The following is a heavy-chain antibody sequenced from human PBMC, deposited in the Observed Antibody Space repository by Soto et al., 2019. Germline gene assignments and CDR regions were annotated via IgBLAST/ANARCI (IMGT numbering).Heavy chain of an antibody. CDR2: IYYSGST. D-gene: IGHD3-10*01. Sequence: SETLSLTCTFSGGSISSYYLSLIRQPPGKGLEWIGYIYYSGSTKYNPSLKSRVTIAEDTSKNQFSLKLSSVTASHPAVDYARRVWGGAFDIWGQGKMVT. V-gene: IGHV4-59*03. CDR3: RRVWGGAFDI. CDR1: GGSISSYY. J-gene: IGHJ3*02.